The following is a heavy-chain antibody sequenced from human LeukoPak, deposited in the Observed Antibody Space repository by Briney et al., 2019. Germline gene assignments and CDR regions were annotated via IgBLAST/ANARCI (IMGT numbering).Heavy chain of an antibody. CDR1: GGSISSSSYY. Sequence: SETLSLTCTVSGGSISSSSYYWGWIRQPPGKGLEWIGSLYYSGSTYHNPSLKSRVTISVDTSKNQFSLKLTSVTAADTAVYYCARGEDITMIVVVTYHDAFDIWGQGTMVTVSS. V-gene: IGHV4-39*01. CDR2: LYYSGST. J-gene: IGHJ3*02. D-gene: IGHD3-22*01. CDR3: ARGEDITMIVVVTYHDAFDI.